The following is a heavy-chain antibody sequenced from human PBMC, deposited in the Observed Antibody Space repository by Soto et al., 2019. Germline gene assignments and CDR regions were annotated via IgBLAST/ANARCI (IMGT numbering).Heavy chain of an antibody. V-gene: IGHV3-7*05. J-gene: IGHJ4*02. Sequence: LSLTCAASGFTFSSYWMSWVRQAPGKGLEWVANIKQDGSEKYYVDSVKGRFTISRDNAKNSLYLQMNSLRAEDTAVYYCARGGSTSFAANIDYWGQGTLVTVSS. CDR1: GFTFSSYW. D-gene: IGHD2-2*01. CDR3: ARGGSTSFAANIDY. CDR2: IKQDGSEK.